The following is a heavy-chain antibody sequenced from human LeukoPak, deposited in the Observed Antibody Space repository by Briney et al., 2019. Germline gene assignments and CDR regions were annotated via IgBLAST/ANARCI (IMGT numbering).Heavy chain of an antibody. D-gene: IGHD6-6*01. Sequence: GGSLRLSCAASGFTFSSYAMSWVRQAPGKGLEWVSAISGSGGSTYYADSVKGRFTISRDNSKNTLYLQMNSLRAEDTAVYYCARDQVSSSALDYWGQGTLVTVSS. CDR2: ISGSGGST. CDR1: GFTFSSYA. J-gene: IGHJ4*02. V-gene: IGHV3-23*01. CDR3: ARDQVSSSALDY.